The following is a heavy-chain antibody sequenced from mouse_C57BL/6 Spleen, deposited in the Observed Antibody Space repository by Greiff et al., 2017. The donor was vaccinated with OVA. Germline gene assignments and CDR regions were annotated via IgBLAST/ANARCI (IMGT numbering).Heavy chain of an antibody. CDR1: GYTFTSYW. J-gene: IGHJ4*01. CDR2: IYPGSGST. V-gene: IGHV1-55*01. CDR3: ARSLARIGAMDY. D-gene: IGHD6-1*01. Sequence: QVQLQQPGAELVKPGASVKMSCKASGYTFTSYWITWVKQRPGQGLEWIGDIYPGSGSTNYNEKFKSKATLTVDTSSSTAYMQLSSLTSEDSAVYDCARSLARIGAMDYWGQGTSGTVSS.